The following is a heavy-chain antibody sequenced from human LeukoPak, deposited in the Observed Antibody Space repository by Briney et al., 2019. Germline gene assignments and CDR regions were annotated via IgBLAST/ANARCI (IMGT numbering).Heavy chain of an antibody. CDR2: ISYDGSNK. D-gene: IGHD3-16*01. V-gene: IGHV3-30*18. J-gene: IGHJ4*02. CDR3: ANLMITSRGN. Sequence: GGSLRLFCAASGFTFSSYGMHWVRQAPGKGLEWVAVISYDGSNKYYADSVRGRFTISRDNSKNTLYLQMNSLRAEDTAVYYCANLMITSRGNWGQGTLVTVSS. CDR1: GFTFSSYG.